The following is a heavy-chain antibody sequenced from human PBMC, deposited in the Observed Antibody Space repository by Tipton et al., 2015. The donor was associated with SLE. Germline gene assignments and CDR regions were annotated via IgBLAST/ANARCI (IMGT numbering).Heavy chain of an antibody. D-gene: IGHD1-26*01. CDR3: AIPTVGATGGFDS. V-gene: IGHV4-39*07. J-gene: IGHJ4*01. CDR2: VYSGGNT. Sequence: GLVKPSETLSLICTVSGDSISANSYHWGWVRQPPGKGLEWIGTVYSGGNTYHIPSLKTRVTISVDTSRNQFSLKLTSVTAADTAVYYCAIPTVGATGGFDSWGHGTLVIVSS. CDR1: GDSISANSYH.